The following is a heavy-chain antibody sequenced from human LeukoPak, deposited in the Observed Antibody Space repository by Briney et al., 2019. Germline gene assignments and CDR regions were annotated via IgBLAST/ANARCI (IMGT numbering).Heavy chain of an antibody. J-gene: IGHJ4*02. CDR1: FXXXXYG. V-gene: IGHV3-30*02. CDR2: IRYDGSNK. Sequence: FXXXXYGMHWVRQAPGXGLXWVAFIRYDGSNKYYADSVKGRFTISRDNSKNTLYMQMNSLRVEDTAVYYXXXXXXXXXXXXXXXPXXXXDYWGQXTXVTVSS. CDR3: XXXXXXXXXXXXXXPXXXXDY.